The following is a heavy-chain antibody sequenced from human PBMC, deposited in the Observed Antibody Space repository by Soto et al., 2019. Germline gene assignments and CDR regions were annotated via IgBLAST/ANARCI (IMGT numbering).Heavy chain of an antibody. CDR1: GFTFSSYA. J-gene: IGHJ6*03. CDR3: AKAPLPAYSNPLYYYYYYMDV. V-gene: IGHV3-23*01. CDR2: ISGSGGST. Sequence: GGSLRLSCAASGFTFSSYAMSWVRQAPGKGLEWVSAISGSGGSTYYADSVKGRFTISRDNSKNTLYLQMNSLRAEDTAVYYCAKAPLPAYSNPLYYYYYYMDVWGKGTTVTVSS. D-gene: IGHD4-4*01.